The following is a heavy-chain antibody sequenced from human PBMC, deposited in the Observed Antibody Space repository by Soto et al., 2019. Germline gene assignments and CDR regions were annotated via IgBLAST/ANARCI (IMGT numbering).Heavy chain of an antibody. V-gene: IGHV1-69*13. D-gene: IGHD4-4*01. CDR2: IIPIFGTA. CDR1: GCTFSSYA. Sequence: GASVKVSCKASGCTFSSYAISWVRQAPGQGLEWMGGIIPIFGTANYAQKFQGRVTITADESTSTAYMELSRLRSEDTAVYYCAIDYRHRGGWFDPWGQGTLVTVSS. J-gene: IGHJ5*02. CDR3: AIDYRHRGGWFDP.